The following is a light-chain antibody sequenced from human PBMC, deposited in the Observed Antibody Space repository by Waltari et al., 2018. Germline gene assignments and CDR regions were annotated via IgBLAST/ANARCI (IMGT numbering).Light chain of an antibody. CDR1: QSVNSW. CDR3: QQYDSYWT. V-gene: IGKV1-5*03. Sequence: DIQMTQSPSTLSASVGDRVPITCRASQSVNSWVAWYPQKPGKAPKLLIFKASNLESVVPSRFIGSGSGTEFTLTISSLQPDDFATYHCQQYDSYWTFGQGTKVEIK. CDR2: KAS. J-gene: IGKJ1*01.